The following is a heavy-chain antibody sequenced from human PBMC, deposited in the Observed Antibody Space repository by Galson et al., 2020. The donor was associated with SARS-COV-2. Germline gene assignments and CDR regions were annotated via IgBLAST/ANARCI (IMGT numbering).Heavy chain of an antibody. CDR3: AKDNGLWVVTAICDY. J-gene: IGHJ4*02. D-gene: IGHD2-21*02. CDR2: ISYDGSNK. CDR1: GFTFSSYG. V-gene: IGHV3-30*18. Sequence: GESLKISCAASGFTFSSYGMHWVRQAPGKGLEWVAVISYDGSNKYYADSVKGRFTISRDNSKNTLYLQMNSLRAEDTAVYYCAKDNGLWVVTAICDYWGQGTLVTVSS.